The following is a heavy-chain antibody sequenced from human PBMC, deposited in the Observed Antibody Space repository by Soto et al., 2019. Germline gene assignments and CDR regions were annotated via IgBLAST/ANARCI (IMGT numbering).Heavy chain of an antibody. D-gene: IGHD6-6*01. CDR1: GFTFSSYA. Sequence: QVQLVESGGGVVQPGRSLRLSCAASGFTFSSYAMHWVRQAPGKGLEWVAVISYDGSNKYYADSVKGRFTISRDNSKNTLYLQMSSMRAEDTAVYYCARAMTDSSSGPDDYWGQGTLVTVSS. CDR2: ISYDGSNK. CDR3: ARAMTDSSSGPDDY. V-gene: IGHV3-30-3*01. J-gene: IGHJ4*02.